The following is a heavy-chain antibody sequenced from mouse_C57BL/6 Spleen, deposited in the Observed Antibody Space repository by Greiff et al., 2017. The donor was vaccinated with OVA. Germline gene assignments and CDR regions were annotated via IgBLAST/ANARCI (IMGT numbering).Heavy chain of an antibody. V-gene: IGHV1-69*01. CDR2: IDPSDSYT. D-gene: IGHD1-1*01. J-gene: IGHJ1*03. CDR1: GYTFTSYW. CDR3: ARRITTVGRYFDV. Sequence: VQLQQPGAELVMPGASVKLSCKASGYTFTSYWMHWVKQRPGQGLEWIGEIDPSDSYTNYNQKFQGKSTLTVDKSSSTAYMQLSSLTSEDSAVYDCARRITTVGRYFDVWGTGTTVTVSS.